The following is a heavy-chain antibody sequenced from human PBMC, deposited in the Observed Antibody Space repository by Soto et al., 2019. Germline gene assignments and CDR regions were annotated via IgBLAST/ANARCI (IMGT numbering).Heavy chain of an antibody. CDR2: IIPIFGTA. J-gene: IGHJ6*02. D-gene: IGHD2-2*01. CDR1: GGTFSSYA. Sequence: SVKVYCKASGGTFSSYAISWVRQAPGQGLEWMGGIIPIFGTANYAQKFQGRVTITADESTSTAYMELSSLRSEDTAVYYCARGRPGYCISISSYRRSDYYYGMDVWG. V-gene: IGHV1-69*13. CDR3: ARGRPGYCISISSYRRSDYYYGMDV.